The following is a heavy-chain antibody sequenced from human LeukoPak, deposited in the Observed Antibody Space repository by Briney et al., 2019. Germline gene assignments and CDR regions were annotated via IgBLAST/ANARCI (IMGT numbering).Heavy chain of an antibody. D-gene: IGHD6-13*01. CDR3: ARHLGGSSWFNWFDP. CDR2: IYYSGST. Sequence: SETLSLTCTVSGGSISSYYWSWIRQPPGKGLEWIGYIYYSGSTNYNPSLKSRVTISVDTSKNQFSLKLSSVTAADTAVYYCARHLGGSSWFNWFDPWGQGTLATVSS. CDR1: GGSISSYY. V-gene: IGHV4-59*08. J-gene: IGHJ5*02.